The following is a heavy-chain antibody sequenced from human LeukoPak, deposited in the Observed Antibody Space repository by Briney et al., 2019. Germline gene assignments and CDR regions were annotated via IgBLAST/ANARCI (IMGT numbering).Heavy chain of an antibody. V-gene: IGHV4-39*07. CDR2: IYYSGST. J-gene: IGHJ4*02. CDR1: GGSISSSSYY. Sequence: SETLSLTCTVSGGSISSSSYYWGWIRQPPGKGLEWIGSIYYSGSTYYNPSLKSRVTISVDTSKNQFSLKLMSVTAADTAIYYCARGGDVVVVASSFDYWGQGAHVTVSS. CDR3: ARGGDVVVVASSFDY. D-gene: IGHD2-21*01.